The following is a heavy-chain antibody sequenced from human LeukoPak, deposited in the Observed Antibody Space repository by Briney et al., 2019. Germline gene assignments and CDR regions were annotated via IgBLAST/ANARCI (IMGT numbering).Heavy chain of an antibody. V-gene: IGHV1-8*01. CDR3: ARFYGSGSYYFEYWFDP. J-gene: IGHJ5*02. D-gene: IGHD3-10*01. CDR2: MNPNSGNT. Sequence: ASVKVSCKAAGYTFTSYDINWVRQATGQGLEWMGWMNPNSGNTGYAQKFQGRVTMTRNTSISTAYMELSSLRSEDTAVYYCARFYGSGSYYFEYWFDPWGQGTLVTVSS. CDR1: GYTFTSYD.